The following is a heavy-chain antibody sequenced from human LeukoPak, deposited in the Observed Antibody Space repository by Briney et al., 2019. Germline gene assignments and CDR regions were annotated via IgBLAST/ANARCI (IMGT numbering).Heavy chain of an antibody. J-gene: IGHJ4*02. Sequence: SETLSLTCTVSGGSISSSSYYWGWIRQPPGKGLEWIGSIYYSGSIYYNPSLKSRVTISVDTSKNQFSLKLSSVTAADTAVYYCARQLFGVVIGFDYWGQGTLVTVSS. CDR3: ARQLFGVVIGFDY. CDR2: IYYSGSI. D-gene: IGHD3-3*01. V-gene: IGHV4-39*01. CDR1: GGSISSSSYY.